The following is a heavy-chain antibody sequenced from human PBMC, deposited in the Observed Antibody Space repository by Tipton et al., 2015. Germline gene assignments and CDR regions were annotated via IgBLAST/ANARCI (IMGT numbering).Heavy chain of an antibody. J-gene: IGHJ4*02. CDR3: VRDHYGVDVRASVAFV. CDR2: IYSGGIT. Sequence: SLRLSCAASGFTVSSNYMSWVRQAPGKGLEWVSVIYSGGITYYADSVKGRFTISRDDSKNTLYLQINSLRAEDTAVYYCVRDHYGVDVRASVAFVWGQGTLVTASS. V-gene: IGHV3-53*01. CDR1: GFTVSSNY. D-gene: IGHD4/OR15-4a*01.